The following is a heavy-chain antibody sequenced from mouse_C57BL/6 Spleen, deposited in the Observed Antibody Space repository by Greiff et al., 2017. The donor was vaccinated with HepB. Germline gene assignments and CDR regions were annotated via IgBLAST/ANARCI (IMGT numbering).Heavy chain of an antibody. Sequence: VKLQQSGAELVKPGASVKISCKASGYAFSSYWMNWVKQRPGKGLEWIGQIYPGDGDTNYNGKFKGKATLTADKSSSTAYMQLSSLTSEDSAVYFCARSTMIPTFLFDYWGQGTTLTVSS. V-gene: IGHV1-80*01. CDR1: GYAFSSYW. CDR3: ARSTMIPTFLFDY. D-gene: IGHD2-4*01. CDR2: IYPGDGDT. J-gene: IGHJ2*01.